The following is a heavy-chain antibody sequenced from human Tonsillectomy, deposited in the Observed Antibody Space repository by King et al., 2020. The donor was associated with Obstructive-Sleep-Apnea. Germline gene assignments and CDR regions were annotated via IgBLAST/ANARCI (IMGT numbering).Heavy chain of an antibody. V-gene: IGHV4-38-2*02. J-gene: IGHJ6*02. Sequence: QLQESGPGLVKPSETLSLTCTVSGYSISSGYYWGWIRQPPGKGLEWIGSIYHSGSTYYNPSLKSRVTISVETSKNPFSLKLSSVTAADTAVYYCARILYGRNPLDGYYYGMDVWGQGTTVTVSS. CDR3: ARILYGRNPLDGYYYGMDV. D-gene: IGHD4-23*01. CDR1: GYSISSGYY. CDR2: IYHSGST.